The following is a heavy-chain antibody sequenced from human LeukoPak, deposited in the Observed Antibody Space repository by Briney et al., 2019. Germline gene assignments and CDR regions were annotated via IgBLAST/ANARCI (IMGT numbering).Heavy chain of an antibody. D-gene: IGHD3-10*01. CDR1: GGSISSGGYY. V-gene: IGHV4-31*03. Sequence: SETLSLTCTVSGGSISSGGYYWSWIRQHPGKGLEWIGYIYYSGSTYYNPSLKSRVTISVDTSKNQFSLKLSSVTAADTAVYYCARAVYYGSGSGVYFDYWGQGTLVTVSP. CDR3: ARAVYYGSGSGVYFDY. CDR2: IYYSGST. J-gene: IGHJ4*02.